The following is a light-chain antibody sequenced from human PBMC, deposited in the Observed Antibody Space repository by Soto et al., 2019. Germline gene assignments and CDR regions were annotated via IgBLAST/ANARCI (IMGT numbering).Light chain of an antibody. J-gene: IGKJ1*01. CDR3: QQLNSYPPT. CDR2: AAS. V-gene: IGKV1-9*01. Sequence: DIQLTQSPSFLSASVGDRVTITCRASQGISSYLAWYQQKPGKAPKLLIYAASTLQSGVPSRFSGSGSGTEFTLTISSLQPADFATYYCQQLNSYPPTFGQGTKVDIK. CDR1: QGISSY.